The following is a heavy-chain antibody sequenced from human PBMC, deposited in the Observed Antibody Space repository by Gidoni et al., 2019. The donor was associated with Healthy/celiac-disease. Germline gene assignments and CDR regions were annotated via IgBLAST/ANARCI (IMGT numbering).Heavy chain of an antibody. CDR2: INPSGGST. CDR1: GYTFTSYY. Sequence: QVQLVQSGAEVKKPGASVKVSCKASGYTFTSYYMHWVRQAPGQGLEWMGIINPSGGSTSYAQKFQGRVTMTRDTSTSTVYMELSSLRSEDTAVYYCARDFDPAPYSNYYYYYYMDVWGKGTTVTVSS. D-gene: IGHD4-4*01. CDR3: ARDFDPAPYSNYYYYYYMDV. V-gene: IGHV1-46*01. J-gene: IGHJ6*03.